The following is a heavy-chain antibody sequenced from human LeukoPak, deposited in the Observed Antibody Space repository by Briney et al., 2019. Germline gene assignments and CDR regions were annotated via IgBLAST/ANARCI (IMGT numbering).Heavy chain of an antibody. CDR2: IKKKTDGGTT. V-gene: IGHV3-15*01. CDR3: TTLTIVGATKADY. Sequence: PGGSLRLSCAASGFTFSNAWMSWVRQAPGKGLEWVGRIKKKTDGGTTDYAAPVKGRFTISRDDSKNTLYLQMNSLKTEDTAVYYCTTLTIVGATKADYWGQGTLVTVSS. D-gene: IGHD1-26*01. J-gene: IGHJ4*02. CDR1: GFTFSNAW.